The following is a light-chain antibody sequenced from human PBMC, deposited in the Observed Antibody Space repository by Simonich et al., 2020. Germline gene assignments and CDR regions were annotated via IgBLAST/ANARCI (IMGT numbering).Light chain of an antibody. CDR3: QQYGSSRT. V-gene: IGKV3-20*01. Sequence: EIVLTQSPGTLSLSPGERATLSCRAMQSVSSSSLAWYQQKPGLAPRILIYASSSRATGIPDRFSGSGSGTDFTLTISRLEPEDFAVYYCQQYGSSRTFGQGTKLEIK. CDR2: ASS. CDR1: QSVSSSS. J-gene: IGKJ2*02.